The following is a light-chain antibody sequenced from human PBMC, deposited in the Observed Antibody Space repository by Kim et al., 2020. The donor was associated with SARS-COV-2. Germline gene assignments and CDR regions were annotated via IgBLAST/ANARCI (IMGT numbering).Light chain of an antibody. J-gene: IGKJ1*01. Sequence: QAAAISWRSSESLVHSDGNTYLSWLHQRPGQPPRLLIEKISNRLSGVPDRFSGSGAGTDFTLKISRVEAEDVGVYYCMQGTLWWTFGQGTKVEIK. CDR1: ESLVHSDGNTY. CDR3: MQGTLWWT. CDR2: KIS. V-gene: IGKV2-24*01.